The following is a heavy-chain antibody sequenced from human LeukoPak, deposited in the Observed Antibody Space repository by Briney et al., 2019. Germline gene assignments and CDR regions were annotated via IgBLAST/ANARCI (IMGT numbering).Heavy chain of an antibody. J-gene: IGHJ4*02. CDR3: ARVRANSGYGHFDY. CDR2: IYHSGST. Sequence: SETLSLTCAVSGYSISSGYYWGWIRQPPGKGLEWIGSIYHSGSTYYNPSLKSRVTISLDTSKNQFSLRLSSVTAADTAVYYCARVRANSGYGHFDYWGQGILVTVSS. CDR1: GYSISSGYY. D-gene: IGHD5-12*01. V-gene: IGHV4-38-2*01.